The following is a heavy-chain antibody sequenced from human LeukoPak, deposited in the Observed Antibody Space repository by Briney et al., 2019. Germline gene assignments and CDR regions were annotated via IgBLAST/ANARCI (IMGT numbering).Heavy chain of an antibody. D-gene: IGHD1-14*01. CDR3: ARAARNTYYYYYMDV. CDR1: GYTFTSYG. CDR2: INPNSGGT. J-gene: IGHJ6*03. Sequence: GASVKVSCKASGYTFTSYGISWVRQAPGQGLEWMGWINPNSGGTNYAQKFQGRVTMTRDTSISTAYMELSRLRSDDTAVYYCARAARNTYYYYYMDVWGKGTTVTVSS. V-gene: IGHV1-2*02.